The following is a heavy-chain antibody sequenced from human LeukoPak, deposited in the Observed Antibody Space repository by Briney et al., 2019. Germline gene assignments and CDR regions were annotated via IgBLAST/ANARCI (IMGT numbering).Heavy chain of an antibody. CDR1: GYTFTSYY. Sequence: ASVKVSCKASGYTFTSYYMHWVRQAPGQGLEWMGIINPSGGSTSYAQKFQGRVTMTRDMSTSTVYMELSSLRSEDTAVYYCAKPEGDPYYFDYWGQGTLVTVSS. CDR2: INPSGGST. V-gene: IGHV1-46*01. CDR3: AKPEGDPYYFDY. J-gene: IGHJ4*02.